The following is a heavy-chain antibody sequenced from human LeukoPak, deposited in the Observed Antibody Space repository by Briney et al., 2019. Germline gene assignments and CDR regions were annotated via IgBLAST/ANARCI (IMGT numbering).Heavy chain of an antibody. CDR3: AKGSGFDWILDY. V-gene: IGHV3-23*01. D-gene: IGHD3-9*01. CDR1: GFTFSSYA. CDR2: ISGSGGST. Sequence: GGSLRLSCAASGFTFSSYAMSWVRQAPGKGLEWVSAISGSGGSTYYADSVKGRFTISRGNSKNTLYLQMNSLRAEDTAVYYCAKGSGFDWILDYWGQGTLVTVSS. J-gene: IGHJ4*02.